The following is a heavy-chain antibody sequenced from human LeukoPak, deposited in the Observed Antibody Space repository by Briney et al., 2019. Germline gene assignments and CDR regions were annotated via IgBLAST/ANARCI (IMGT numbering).Heavy chain of an antibody. J-gene: IGHJ4*02. Sequence: SETLSLTCTVSGGSISSYYWSWIREPPGKGLEWIGYIYYGGSTDYHPSLKSRVTISKDTSKTQFSLRLSSVTAADTAVYYCARARLDSSGRFDYWGQGTLVTVSS. CDR1: GGSISSYY. V-gene: IGHV4-59*01. CDR2: IYYGGST. D-gene: IGHD3-22*01. CDR3: ARARLDSSGRFDY.